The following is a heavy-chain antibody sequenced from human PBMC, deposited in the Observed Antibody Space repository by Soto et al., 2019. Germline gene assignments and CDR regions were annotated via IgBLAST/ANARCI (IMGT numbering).Heavy chain of an antibody. J-gene: IGHJ4*02. D-gene: IGHD2-15*01. CDR2: IYPGDSDT. Sequence: PGESLKISCKGSGYSFTSYWIGWVRQMPGKGLEWMGIIYPGDSDTRYSPSFQGQVTISADKSIGTAYLQWSSLKASDTAMYYCARHTGCSGGSCYPFYWGQGTLVTVSS. CDR1: GYSFTSYW. V-gene: IGHV5-51*01. CDR3: ARHTGCSGGSCYPFY.